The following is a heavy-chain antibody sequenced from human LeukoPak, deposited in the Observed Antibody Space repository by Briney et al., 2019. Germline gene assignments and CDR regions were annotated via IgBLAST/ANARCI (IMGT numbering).Heavy chain of an antibody. Sequence: SETLSLTCAVSGYSISSGYYWGWIRQPPGKGLEWIGSIYHSGSTYYNPSLKSRVTISVDTSKNQFSLKLSSVTAADTAVYYCATLSARSPPPGPWGQGTLVTVSS. CDR1: GYSISSGYY. CDR2: IYHSGST. D-gene: IGHD3-3*02. CDR3: ATLSARSPPPGP. J-gene: IGHJ5*02. V-gene: IGHV4-38-2*01.